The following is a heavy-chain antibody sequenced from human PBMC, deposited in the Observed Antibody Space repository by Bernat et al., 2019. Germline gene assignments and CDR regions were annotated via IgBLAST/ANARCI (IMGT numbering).Heavy chain of an antibody. CDR3: AKTRVLWFGELFGAFDI. D-gene: IGHD3-10*01. CDR2: ISGSGGST. V-gene: IGHV3-23*01. Sequence: EVQLLESGGGLVQPGGSLRLSCAASGFTFSSYAMSWVRQAPGKGLEWVSAISGSGGSTYYADSVKGRFTISRDNSKNTLYLQMNSLRAEDTAVYDCAKTRVLWFGELFGAFDIWGQGTMVTVSS. CDR1: GFTFSSYA. J-gene: IGHJ3*02.